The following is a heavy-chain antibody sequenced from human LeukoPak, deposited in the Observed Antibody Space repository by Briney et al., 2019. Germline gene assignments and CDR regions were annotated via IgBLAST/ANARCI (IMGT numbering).Heavy chain of an antibody. D-gene: IGHD6-25*01. CDR3: ARDVGSAPFDY. Sequence: PGGSLRLPCAASGFTLSSSGMHWVRQAPGKGLEWVAVIWGDENHKYYGDSVRGRFTISRDNAKNTLYLQMDSLRVEDTAVYYCARDVGSAPFDYWGQGTLVTVSS. CDR1: GFTLSSSG. CDR2: IWGDENHK. V-gene: IGHV3-33*01. J-gene: IGHJ4*02.